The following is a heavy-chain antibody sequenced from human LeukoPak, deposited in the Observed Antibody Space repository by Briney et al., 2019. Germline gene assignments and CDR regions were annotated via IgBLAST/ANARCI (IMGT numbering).Heavy chain of an antibody. CDR2: IYYTGNA. V-gene: IGHV4-31*03. Sequence: SETLSLTCTVSGASISSEPYFWSWIRQHPVKGLEWLGYIYYTGNAASNPSLQSRLTISRDTSENQFSLKLSSVTAADTAVYYCARVARLRYFDWLPMDPWGQGTLVTVSS. D-gene: IGHD3-9*01. CDR1: GASISSEPYF. J-gene: IGHJ5*02. CDR3: ARVARLRYFDWLPMDP.